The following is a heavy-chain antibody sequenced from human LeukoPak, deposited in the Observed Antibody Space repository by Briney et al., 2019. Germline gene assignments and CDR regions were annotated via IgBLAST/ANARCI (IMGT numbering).Heavy chain of an antibody. CDR1: GDSVSSGSYY. V-gene: IGHV4-61*01. Sequence: GKPSETLSLTCTVSGDSVSSGSYYWSWIRQSPRKGLEWIGYIYHSGPTNTNSNPSLKSRVTISVDTSKNEFSLKLSSVTVADTAVYYCAQKQWVPYYFDNWGQGSLVTVSS. CDR3: AQKQWVPYYFDN. J-gene: IGHJ4*02. CDR2: IYHSGPTNT. D-gene: IGHD1-26*01.